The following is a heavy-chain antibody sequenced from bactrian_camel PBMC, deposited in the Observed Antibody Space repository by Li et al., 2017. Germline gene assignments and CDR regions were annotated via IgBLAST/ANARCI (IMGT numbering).Heavy chain of an antibody. Sequence: HVQLVESGGGSVQSGSGVTLSCRASGDTRKLGCVSWFRKVPGEEREGVGRLYRNDGHTYFTRLEDAGRFAISQNSAKDTVYLRMTRLRPQDSAIYYCAAKNGESGCDEAERMSFWGQGTQVTVS. CDR3: AAKNGESGCDEAERMSF. D-gene: IGHD3*01. V-gene: IGHV3S63*01. CDR2: LYRNDGHT. CDR1: GDTRKLGC. J-gene: IGHJ4*01.